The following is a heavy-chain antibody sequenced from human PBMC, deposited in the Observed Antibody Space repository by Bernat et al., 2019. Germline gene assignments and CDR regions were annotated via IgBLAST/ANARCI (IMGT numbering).Heavy chain of an antibody. CDR1: GFTFSDYY. D-gene: IGHD1-26*01. J-gene: IGHJ5*02. CDR3: AREIGEWELLGNWFDP. Sequence: QVQLVESGGGLVKPGGSLRLSCAASGFTFSDYYMSWIRQAPGKGLEWVSYISSSSSYTKYADSVKGRFTISRDNAKNSLYLQMNSLRAEDTAVYYCAREIGEWELLGNWFDPWGQGTLVTVSS. V-gene: IGHV3-11*05. CDR2: ISSSSSYT.